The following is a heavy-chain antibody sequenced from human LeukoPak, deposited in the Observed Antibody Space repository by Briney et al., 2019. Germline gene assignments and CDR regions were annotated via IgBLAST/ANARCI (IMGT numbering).Heavy chain of an antibody. V-gene: IGHV3-23*01. CDR3: AELGSSGYYRCYFAY. D-gene: IGHD3-22*01. Sequence: GGSLRLSCAASGLTFSGYAMSWVRQAPGKALEWVSDISGRGASTNYADSVKGRFTISRDNSKNMLYLQMNSLRAEDTAIYYCAELGSSGYYRCYFAYWGQGTLVTVSS. J-gene: IGHJ4*02. CDR1: GLTFSGYA. CDR2: ISGRGAST.